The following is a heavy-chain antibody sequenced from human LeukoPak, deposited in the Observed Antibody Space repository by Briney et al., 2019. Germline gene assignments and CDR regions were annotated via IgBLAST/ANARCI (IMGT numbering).Heavy chain of an antibody. V-gene: IGHV3-30-3*01. D-gene: IGHD4-17*01. CDR2: ISYDGSNK. Sequence: GGSLRLSCAASGFTFSNYAMSWVRQTPGKGLEWVAVISYDGSNKYYADSVKGRFTISRDNSKNTLYLQMNSLRAEDTAVYYCARPTVTDDALDIWGQGTMVTVSS. CDR3: ARPTVTDDALDI. CDR1: GFTFSNYA. J-gene: IGHJ3*02.